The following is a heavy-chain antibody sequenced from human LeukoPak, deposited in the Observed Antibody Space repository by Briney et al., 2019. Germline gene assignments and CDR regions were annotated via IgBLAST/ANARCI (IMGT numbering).Heavy chain of an antibody. Sequence: SETLSLTCAVYGGSFSGYYWSWIRQPPGKGLEWIGEINHSGSTNYNPSLKSRVTISVDTSKNQFSLKLSSVTAADTAVYYCARFSSIAAAFDYWGQGTLVTVSS. CDR2: INHSGST. D-gene: IGHD6-13*01. CDR3: ARFSSIAAAFDY. J-gene: IGHJ4*02. CDR1: GGSFSGYY. V-gene: IGHV4-34*01.